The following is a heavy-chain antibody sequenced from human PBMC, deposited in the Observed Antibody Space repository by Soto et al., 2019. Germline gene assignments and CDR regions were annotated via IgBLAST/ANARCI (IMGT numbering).Heavy chain of an antibody. CDR2: ISWNSGSI. V-gene: IGHV3-9*01. J-gene: IGHJ6*02. D-gene: IGHD6-13*01. CDR3: AKSVLGTQETQYSSSWYYYYYGMDV. CDR1: GFTFDDYA. Sequence: QTGGSLRLSCAASGFTFDDYAMHWVRQAPGKGLEWVSGISWNSGSIGYADSVKGRFTIPRDNAKNSLYLQMNSLRAEDTALYYCAKSVLGTQETQYSSSWYYYYYGMDVWGQGTTVTVSS.